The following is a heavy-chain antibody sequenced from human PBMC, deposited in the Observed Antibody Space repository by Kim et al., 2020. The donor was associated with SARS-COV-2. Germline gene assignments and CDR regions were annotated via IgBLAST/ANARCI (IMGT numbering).Heavy chain of an antibody. CDR1: GFTFGRYY. J-gene: IGHJ4*02. Sequence: GGSLRLSCAASGFTFGRYYMNWVRQAPGKGLEWVSSISTGGTYIYYADSVNGRFTISRDNTKNSLSLQMNSLRAEDTAVYYCAKSGADYDSGALSLFYQFDYWGQGTLVTVSS. CDR3: AKSGADYDSGALSLFYQFDY. V-gene: IGHV3-21*01. CDR2: ISTGGTYI. D-gene: IGHD3-22*01.